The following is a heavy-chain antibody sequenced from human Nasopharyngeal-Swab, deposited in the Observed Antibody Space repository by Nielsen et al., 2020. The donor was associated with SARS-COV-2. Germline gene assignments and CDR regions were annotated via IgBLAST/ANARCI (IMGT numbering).Heavy chain of an antibody. CDR2: INSDGSTT. V-gene: IGHV3-74*01. CDR3: TRDQRTFDWPPMDV. D-gene: IGHD3-9*01. CDR1: EFTFSNYW. Sequence: GESLKISCAASEFTFSNYWMHWVRQAPVKGLVWVSRINSDGSTTNYADSVKGRFTISRDNAKKTLYLQMNSLRAEDTGIYYCTRDQRTFDWPPMDVWGQGTTVTVSS. J-gene: IGHJ6*02.